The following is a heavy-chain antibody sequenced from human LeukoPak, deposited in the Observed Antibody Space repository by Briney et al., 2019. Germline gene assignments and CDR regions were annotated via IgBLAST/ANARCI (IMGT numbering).Heavy chain of an antibody. CDR1: AYTFTSYN. J-gene: IGHJ5*02. D-gene: IGHD6-13*01. V-gene: IGHV1-8*01. Sequence: ASVKVSCKASAYTFTSYNINWVRQATGQGLEWMGWMNPNSGNTGYAQKFQGRVTMTRNTSISTAYMELSSLTSEDTAVYYCARVIAAAGTEWFDPWGQGTLVTVSS. CDR3: ARVIAAAGTEWFDP. CDR2: MNPNSGNT.